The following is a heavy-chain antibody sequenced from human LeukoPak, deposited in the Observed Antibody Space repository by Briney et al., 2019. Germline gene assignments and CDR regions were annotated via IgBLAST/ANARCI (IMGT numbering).Heavy chain of an antibody. D-gene: IGHD6-13*01. Sequence: PGGSLRLSCAASGFTFSSYEMNWVRQAPGKGLEWVAVISYDGSNKYYADSVKGRFTISRDNSKNTLYLQMNSLRAEDTAVYYCARAHPDSSSWTDAFDIWGQGTMVTVSS. CDR3: ARAHPDSSSWTDAFDI. CDR1: GFTFSSYE. CDR2: ISYDGSNK. J-gene: IGHJ3*02. V-gene: IGHV3-30*03.